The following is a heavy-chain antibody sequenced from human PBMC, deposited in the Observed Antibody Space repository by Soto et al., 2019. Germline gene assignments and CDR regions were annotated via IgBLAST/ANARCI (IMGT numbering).Heavy chain of an antibody. J-gene: IGHJ6*02. CDR2: ISPYNDYT. Sequence: QVQLAQSANEVKKPGASVRVSCKAAGYTFIRYGIAWVRQAPGQGLEWMGWISPYNDYTVYAQKFQGRVSMTADTSTRTVYMNLSVLKSDDTAVYYCARGGYYDNSWGKLSHYGLDVWGQGTSVSVSS. CDR3: ARGGYYDNSWGKLSHYGLDV. V-gene: IGHV1-18*01. CDR1: GYTFIRYG. D-gene: IGHD3-16*01.